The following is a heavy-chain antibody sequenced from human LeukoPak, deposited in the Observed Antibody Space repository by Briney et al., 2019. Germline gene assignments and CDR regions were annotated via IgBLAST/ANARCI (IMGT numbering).Heavy chain of an antibody. J-gene: IGHJ4*02. CDR2: ISGSGGST. Sequence: SGGSLRLSCAASGFTFSTYAMSWVRQAPGKGLEWVSAISGSGGSTYYADSVKGRFTISRDNSKNTLYVQMNSLRAEDTAVYYCAKKYGSGSYYNFVEYWGQETLVTVSS. CDR3: AKKYGSGSYYNFVEY. CDR1: GFTFSTYA. V-gene: IGHV3-23*01. D-gene: IGHD3-10*01.